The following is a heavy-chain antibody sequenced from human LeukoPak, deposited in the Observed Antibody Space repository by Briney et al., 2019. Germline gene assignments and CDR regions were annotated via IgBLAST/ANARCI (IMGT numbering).Heavy chain of an antibody. V-gene: IGHV3-15*01. CDR2: IKSKIDGGST. CDR1: GFTFSNAW. CDR3: SPLMITFGGIIVGPGSYNWFDP. D-gene: IGHD3-16*02. J-gene: IGHJ5*02. Sequence: GGSLRLSCAASGFTFSNAWMSWVRQAPGKGLEWVGRIKSKIDGGSTDYAAPVKGRFSISRDDSRNTVSLQMNSLKIEDTAVYYCSPLMITFGGIIVGPGSYNWFDPRGQGTLVTVSS.